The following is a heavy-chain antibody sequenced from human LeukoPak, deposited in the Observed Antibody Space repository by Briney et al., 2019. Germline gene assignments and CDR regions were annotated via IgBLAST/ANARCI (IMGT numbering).Heavy chain of an antibody. Sequence: SETLSLTCTVSGGSISSYYWSWIRQPPGKGLEWIGYIYYSGSTNYNPSLKSRVTISVDTSKNQFSLKLSSVTAADTAVYYCARDSPYGSGEGRDYWGQGTLVTVYS. CDR3: ARDSPYGSGEGRDY. CDR1: GGSISSYY. D-gene: IGHD3-10*01. V-gene: IGHV4-59*12. J-gene: IGHJ4*02. CDR2: IYYSGST.